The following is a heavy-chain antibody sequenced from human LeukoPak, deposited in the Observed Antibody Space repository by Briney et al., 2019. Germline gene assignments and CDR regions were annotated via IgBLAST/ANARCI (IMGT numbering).Heavy chain of an antibody. D-gene: IGHD5-18*01. CDR3: ARRGRRNIAMVSYYFDY. Sequence: GESLKISCKGSGYSFTSYWIGWVRQMPGKGLEWMGFIYPGDSDIKYSPSFQGQVTISADKSISTAYLQWSSLKASDTAMYYCARRGRRNIAMVSYYFDYWGQGTLVTVSS. J-gene: IGHJ4*02. CDR2: IYPGDSDI. V-gene: IGHV5-51*01. CDR1: GYSFTSYW.